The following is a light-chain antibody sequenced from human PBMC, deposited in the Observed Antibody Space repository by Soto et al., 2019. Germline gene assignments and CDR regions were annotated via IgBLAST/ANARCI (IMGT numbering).Light chain of an antibody. V-gene: IGKV4-1*01. CDR1: QSVFYSPNNKNY. J-gene: IGKJ3*01. CDR3: QQYYSNPPLFT. CDR2: WAS. Sequence: DIVMTQSPDSLAVSLGERATINCKSSQSVFYSPNNKNYLAWYQQKPGQPPKLLIYWASTRDSGVPDRFSGSGSGTDFTLTISSLQAEDVAVYYCQQYYSNPPLFTFGPGTKVDIK.